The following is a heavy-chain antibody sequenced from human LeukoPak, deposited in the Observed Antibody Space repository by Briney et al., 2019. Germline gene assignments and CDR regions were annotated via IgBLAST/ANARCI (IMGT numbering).Heavy chain of an antibody. V-gene: IGHV3-53*05. Sequence: GGSLRLSCAASGFTVSSNYMSWVRQAPAKGLEGVSVIYSGGSTYYADSVKGRFTISRDNSKNTLYLQMNSLRAEDTAVYYCAKDPLGTYAFDIWGQGTMVTVSS. D-gene: IGHD1-26*01. CDR2: IYSGGST. J-gene: IGHJ3*02. CDR3: AKDPLGTYAFDI. CDR1: GFTVSSNY.